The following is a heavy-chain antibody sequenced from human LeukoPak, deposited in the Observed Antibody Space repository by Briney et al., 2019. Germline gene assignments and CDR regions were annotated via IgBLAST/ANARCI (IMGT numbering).Heavy chain of an antibody. CDR3: ARSGYYYYYMDV. J-gene: IGHJ6*03. D-gene: IGHD3-10*01. Sequence: ASVKVSCRASGYTFTSYDINWVRQATGQGLEWMGWMNPNSGNTDYAQKFQGRVTMTRNTSISTAYMELSSLRSEDTAVYYCARSGYYYYYMDVWGKGTTVTVSS. CDR1: GYTFTSYD. CDR2: MNPNSGNT. V-gene: IGHV1-8*01.